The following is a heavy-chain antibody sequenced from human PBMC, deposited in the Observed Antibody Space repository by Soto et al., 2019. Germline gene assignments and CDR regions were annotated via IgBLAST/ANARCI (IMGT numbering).Heavy chain of an antibody. Sequence: SETLSLTCSVSGGSVGRVDYYWSWIRKPPGKGLEWIGELNHSGSTNYYPSLKSRVTITVDTSKNQCSLKLSSVTAADTAVYHCAREYLAARRENWFNPWRQGTLDTVSS. CDR2: LNHSGST. CDR1: GGSVGRVDYY. J-gene: IGHJ5*02. V-gene: IGHV4-61*08. D-gene: IGHD6-6*01. CDR3: AREYLAARRENWFNP.